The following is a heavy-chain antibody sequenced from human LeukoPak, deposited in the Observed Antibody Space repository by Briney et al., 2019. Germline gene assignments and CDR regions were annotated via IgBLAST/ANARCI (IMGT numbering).Heavy chain of an antibody. D-gene: IGHD4-11*01. CDR3: ARGALTTENYFDY. Sequence: PGRSLRLSCAASGFTFSSYAMHWVRQAPGKGLEWVAVISYDGSNKYYADSVKGRFTISRDNSKNTLYLQMNSLRAEDTAVYYCARGALTTENYFDYWGQGTLVTVSS. CDR1: GFTFSSYA. J-gene: IGHJ4*02. V-gene: IGHV3-30*04. CDR2: ISYDGSNK.